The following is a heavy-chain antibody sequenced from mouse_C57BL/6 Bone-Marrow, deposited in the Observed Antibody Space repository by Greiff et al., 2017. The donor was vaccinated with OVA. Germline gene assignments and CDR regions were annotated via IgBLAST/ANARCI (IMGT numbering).Heavy chain of an antibody. CDR1: GFSLTSYG. V-gene: IGHV2-3*01. Sequence: VKLMESGPGLVAPSQSLSITCTVSGFSLTSYGVSWVRQPPGKGLEWLGVIWGDGSTNYHSALISRLSISKDNSKSQVFLKLNSLQTDDTATYYWAKGGVVTAPHYYAMDYWGQGTSVTVSS. CDR2: IWGDGST. J-gene: IGHJ4*01. CDR3: AKGGVVTAPHYYAMDY. D-gene: IGHD2-2*01.